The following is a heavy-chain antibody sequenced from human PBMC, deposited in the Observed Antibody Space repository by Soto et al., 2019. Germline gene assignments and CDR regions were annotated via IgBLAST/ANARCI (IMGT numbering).Heavy chain of an antibody. CDR3: ARDIITVIGGEIYYYLGMDV. CDR1: GGSFREYY. Sequence: KTSETLSLTCAVNGGSFREYYWSWLRQPPGKGLEWIGEINQSVTTHYNPSLKRRINISIDTSTNQFSLNLTSVTAANTATYYCARDIITVIGGEIYYYLGMDVWGQGTTVTVSS. D-gene: IGHD3-10*01. J-gene: IGHJ6*02. V-gene: IGHV4-34*01. CDR2: INQSVTT.